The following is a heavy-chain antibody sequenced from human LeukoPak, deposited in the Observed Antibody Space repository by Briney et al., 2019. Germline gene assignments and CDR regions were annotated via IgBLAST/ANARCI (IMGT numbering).Heavy chain of an antibody. J-gene: IGHJ4*02. Sequence: ASVKVSCKASGYTFTSYGISWVRQAPGQGLEWMGWISAYNGNTNYAQKFQGRVTITRDTSASTAYMELSSLRSEDTAVYYCARSSPGYSSGWYWMLYYFDYWGQGTLVTVSS. CDR2: ISAYNGNT. CDR3: ARSSPGYSSGWYWMLYYFDY. D-gene: IGHD6-19*01. V-gene: IGHV1-18*01. CDR1: GYTFTSYG.